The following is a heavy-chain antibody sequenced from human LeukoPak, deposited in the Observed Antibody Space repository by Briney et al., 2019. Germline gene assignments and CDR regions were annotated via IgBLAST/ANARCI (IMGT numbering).Heavy chain of an antibody. J-gene: IGHJ4*02. D-gene: IGHD2-15*01. V-gene: IGHV4-61*02. Sequence: SETLSLTCTVSGGSISSGSYYWSWIRQPAGKRLEWIGRIYTSGSTNYNPSLKSRVTISVDTSKNQFSLKLSSVTAADTAVYYCARTPFTGYFDYWGQGTLVTVSS. CDR3: ARTPFTGYFDY. CDR2: IYTSGST. CDR1: GGSISSGSYY.